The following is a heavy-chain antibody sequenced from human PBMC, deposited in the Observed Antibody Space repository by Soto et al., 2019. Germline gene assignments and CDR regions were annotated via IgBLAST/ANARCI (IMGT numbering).Heavy chain of an antibody. V-gene: IGHV4-38-2*01. CDR2: IYHSGST. CDR1: GYSISSGYY. Sequence: PSETLSLTCAVSGYSISSGYYWGWIRQPPGKGLEWIGSIYHSGSTYYNPSLKSRVTISVDTSKNQFSLKLSSVTAADTAVYYCARVLQSYYYYGMDVWGQGXTVTVSS. CDR3: ARVLQSYYYYGMDV. J-gene: IGHJ6*02. D-gene: IGHD1-1*01.